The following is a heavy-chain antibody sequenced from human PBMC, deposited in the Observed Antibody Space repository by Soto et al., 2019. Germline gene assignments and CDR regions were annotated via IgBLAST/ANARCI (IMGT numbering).Heavy chain of an antibody. CDR2: ISGSGAIT. CDR1: GFTLSNFA. CDR3: AKDRNRLAAALDS. Sequence: EVQLLESGGGLAQPGGSLRLSCATSGFTLSNFAMSWVRQAPGKGLEWVSAISGSGAITNYADSVKGRFTISRDFAKNTLYLQMNSLRAEDTAIYYCAKDRNRLAAALDSWGQGTLVAVSS. D-gene: IGHD6-13*01. J-gene: IGHJ4*02. V-gene: IGHV3-23*01.